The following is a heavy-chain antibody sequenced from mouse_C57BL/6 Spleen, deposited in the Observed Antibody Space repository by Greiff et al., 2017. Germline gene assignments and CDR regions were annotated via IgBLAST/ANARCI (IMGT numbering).Heavy chain of an antibody. CDR3: TTEGGLYYGNYWAWFAY. D-gene: IGHD2-1*01. Sequence: VQLKQSGAELVRPGASVKLSCTASGFNIKDDYMHWVKQRPEQGLEWIGWIDPENGDTEYASKFQGKATIPADTSSNTAYLQLSSLTSEDTAVYYCTTEGGLYYGNYWAWFAYWGQGTLVTVSA. CDR1: GFNIKDDY. CDR2: IDPENGDT. J-gene: IGHJ3*01. V-gene: IGHV14-4*01.